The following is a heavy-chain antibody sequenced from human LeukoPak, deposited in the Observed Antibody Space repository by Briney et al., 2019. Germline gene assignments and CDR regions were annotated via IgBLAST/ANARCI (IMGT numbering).Heavy chain of an antibody. D-gene: IGHD3-22*01. J-gene: IGHJ4*02. V-gene: IGHV4-39*01. CDR3: ASPKTYYYDSSGYYSFDY. CDR1: GGSISSSSYY. CDR2: IYYSGST. Sequence: SETLSLTCTVSGGSISSSSYYWGWIRQPPGKRLEWIGSIYYSGSTYYNPSLKSRVTISVDTSKNQFSLKLSSVTAADTAVYYCASPKTYYYDSSGYYSFDYWGQGTLVTVSS.